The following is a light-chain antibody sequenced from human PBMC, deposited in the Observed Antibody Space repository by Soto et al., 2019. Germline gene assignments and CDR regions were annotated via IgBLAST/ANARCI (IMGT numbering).Light chain of an antibody. Sequence: EVVLTQSPATLSLSPGERATLSCKASQSISSYLAWYQQKPGQAPRLLIYDASNRAPGIPARFSGSGSGTDFTLTISSLEPEDFGIYYCQQRSDWPVTFGQGTRLEIK. V-gene: IGKV3-11*01. CDR3: QQRSDWPVT. CDR1: QSISSY. J-gene: IGKJ5*01. CDR2: DAS.